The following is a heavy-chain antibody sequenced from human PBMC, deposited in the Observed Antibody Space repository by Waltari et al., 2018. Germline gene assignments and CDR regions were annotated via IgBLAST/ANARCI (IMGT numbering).Heavy chain of an antibody. CDR2: INHSGNT. J-gene: IGHJ6*03. CDR3: ARNWELRGGMDV. D-gene: IGHD1-26*01. V-gene: IGHV4-34*02. Sequence: QVQLRQWGAGLLKPSETLSPTCAVYGGSFSGYHWSWIRQPPGKGLEWIGEINHSGNTNQNLSLKSRVTISVDTSKNQFSLKLTSVTAADTAVYYCARNWELRGGMDVWGKGTTVTVSS. CDR1: GGSFSGYH.